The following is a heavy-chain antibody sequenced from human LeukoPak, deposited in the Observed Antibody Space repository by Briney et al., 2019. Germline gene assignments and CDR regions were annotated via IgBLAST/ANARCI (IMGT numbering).Heavy chain of an antibody. J-gene: IGHJ5*02. CDR1: VGSISSYY. Sequence: SETLSLTCTVSVGSISSYYWSWIRQPPGKGLEWIGYIYYSGSTNYNPSLKSRVTISVDTSKNQFSLKLSSVTAADTAVYYCSRDYSSGWYWFDPWGQGTLVTVSS. CDR3: SRDYSSGWYWFDP. CDR2: IYYSGST. V-gene: IGHV4-59*01. D-gene: IGHD6-19*01.